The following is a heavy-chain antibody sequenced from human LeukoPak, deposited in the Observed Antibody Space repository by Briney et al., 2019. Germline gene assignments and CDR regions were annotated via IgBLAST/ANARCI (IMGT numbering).Heavy chain of an antibody. CDR2: MNPNSGNT. Sequence: ASVKVSCKASGYTFTSYDINWVRQATGQGLEKMGWMNPNSGNTGYAQKFQGRVTMTRNTSISTAYMELSSLGSEDTAVYYCARVAALVTEDFDPWGQGTLVTVSS. CDR1: GYTFTSYD. CDR3: ARVAALVTEDFDP. J-gene: IGHJ5*02. D-gene: IGHD5-18*01. V-gene: IGHV1-8*01.